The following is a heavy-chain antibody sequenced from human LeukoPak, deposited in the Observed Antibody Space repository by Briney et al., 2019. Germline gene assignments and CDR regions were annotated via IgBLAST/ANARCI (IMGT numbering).Heavy chain of an antibody. V-gene: IGHV3-30*18. J-gene: IGHJ4*02. D-gene: IGHD6-19*01. CDR1: GFTFSTYT. CDR2: ISYDGSNI. CDR3: AKTPHIAVAGIGIDY. Sequence: QSGGSLRLSCAASGFTFSTYTIHWVRQAPGKGLEWVAVISYDGSNIYYADSVKGRFTISRDNSKNTLYLEMNSLRTEDTGVYYCAKTPHIAVAGIGIDYWGQGTLVTVSS.